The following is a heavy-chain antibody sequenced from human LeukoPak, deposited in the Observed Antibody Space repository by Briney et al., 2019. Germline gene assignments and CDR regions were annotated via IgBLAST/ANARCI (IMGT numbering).Heavy chain of an antibody. Sequence: PGGSLRLSCAASGFTFSSYAMSWVRQAPGKGLEWVSAISGSGGSTYYADSVKGRFTISRDNSKNTLYLQMNSLRAEDTAVYYCAKDVVYYDSSGYYRPDYWGQGTLVTVSS. CDR3: AKDVVYYDSSGYYRPDY. CDR1: GFTFSSYA. D-gene: IGHD3-22*01. CDR2: ISGSGGST. V-gene: IGHV3-23*01. J-gene: IGHJ4*02.